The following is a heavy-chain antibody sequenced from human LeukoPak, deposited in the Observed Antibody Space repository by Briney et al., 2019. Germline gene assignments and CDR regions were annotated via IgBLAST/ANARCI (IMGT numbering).Heavy chain of an antibody. CDR1: GFTFRDHY. Sequence: GGSLRLSCAASGFTFRDHYMDWVRQAPGKGLEWVGRTGNKANSYTTEYAASVKGRFTISRDDSKNSLFLQMNSLKSEDTAVYYCARGNTSAWYPFDYWGQGTLVTVSS. V-gene: IGHV3-72*01. J-gene: IGHJ4*02. CDR3: ARGNTSAWYPFDY. CDR2: TGNKANSYTT. D-gene: IGHD6-19*01.